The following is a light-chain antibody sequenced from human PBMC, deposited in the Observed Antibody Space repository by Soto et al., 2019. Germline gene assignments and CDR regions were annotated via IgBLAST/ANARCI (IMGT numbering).Light chain of an antibody. CDR1: QGITSA. CDR3: QQFNSYPLT. J-gene: IGKJ4*01. Sequence: AIQLTQSPSSLSASVGDRVTITCRASQGITSALAWYQQKPGKAPRLLIYDAFSLQGGVPSRFSGSGSGTGFTLAISSLHPEDLATYCCQQFNSYPLTFGGGTKVEIK. V-gene: IGKV1-13*02. CDR2: DAF.